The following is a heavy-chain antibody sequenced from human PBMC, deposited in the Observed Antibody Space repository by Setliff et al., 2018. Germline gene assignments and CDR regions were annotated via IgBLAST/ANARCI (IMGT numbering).Heavy chain of an antibody. CDR2: IIHSGST. J-gene: IGHJ6*03. Sequence: SETLSLTCAVYGGSFSGYYWSWIRQPPGKRLEWIGEIIHSGSTNYNPSLKSRVTISMDTSKNQCSLKLSSVTAADMAVYYCAREQWLDPPGYYYMDVWAKGTTVTVSS. CDR3: AREQWLDPPGYYYMDV. CDR1: GGSFSGYY. D-gene: IGHD6-19*01. V-gene: IGHV4-34*12.